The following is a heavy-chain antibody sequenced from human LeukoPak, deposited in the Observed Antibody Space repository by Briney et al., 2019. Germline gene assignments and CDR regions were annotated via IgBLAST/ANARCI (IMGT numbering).Heavy chain of an antibody. CDR3: ARGVVVTAIGNFDY. D-gene: IGHD2-21*02. CDR1: GYTFTGYY. Sequence: ASVKVSCKASGYTFTGYYMHWVRQAPGQGLEWMGWINPNSGGTNFAQKFQGRVTMTRDTSISTAYMELSRLRSDDTAVYYCARGVVVTAIGNFDYWGQGTLVTVSS. J-gene: IGHJ4*02. CDR2: INPNSGGT. V-gene: IGHV1-2*02.